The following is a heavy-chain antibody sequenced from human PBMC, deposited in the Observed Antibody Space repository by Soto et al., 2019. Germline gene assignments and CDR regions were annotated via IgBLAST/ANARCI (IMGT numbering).Heavy chain of an antibody. D-gene: IGHD6-13*01. J-gene: IGHJ3*02. CDR3: AAAPSIAAAGSTSDAFDI. Sequence: SVNVSCKASGFTFTISAMQLVRQARGQRLEWIGWIVVGSGNTNYAQKFQERVTITRDMSTSTAYMELSSLRSEDTAVYYCAAAPSIAAAGSTSDAFDIWGQGTMVTVSS. CDR1: GFTFTISA. V-gene: IGHV1-58*02. CDR2: IVVGSGNT.